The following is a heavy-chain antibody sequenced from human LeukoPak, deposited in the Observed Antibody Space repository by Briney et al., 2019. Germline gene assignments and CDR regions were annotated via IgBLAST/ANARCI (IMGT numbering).Heavy chain of an antibody. Sequence: GGSLRLSCAASGFTLNDYYMSWIRQAPGKGLEWVSYISSSSSTIYYADSVKGRFTISRDNAKNSLYLQMNSLRAEDTAVYYCARRGGYSGYVGLYFDYWGQGTLVTVSS. J-gene: IGHJ4*02. CDR2: ISSSSSTI. D-gene: IGHD5-12*01. CDR3: ARRGGYSGYVGLYFDY. V-gene: IGHV3-11*01. CDR1: GFTLNDYY.